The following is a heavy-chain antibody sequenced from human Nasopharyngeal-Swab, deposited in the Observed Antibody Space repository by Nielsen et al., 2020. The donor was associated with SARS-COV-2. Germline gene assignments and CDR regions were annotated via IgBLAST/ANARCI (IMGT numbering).Heavy chain of an antibody. CDR2: VSHSGSI. V-gene: IGHV4-4*01. J-gene: IGHJ6*03. CDR1: GGSVSSNDW. Sequence: GSLGLSCAVSGGSVSSNDWWTWVRQSPGKGLEWIGEVSHSGSINYNPSLKSRVTLSMDKSKRQFSLRLTSVSAADTAVYFCARGDLVVVPSPILGLGPFFYYFYLDVWGKGTTVTVSS. D-gene: IGHD2-2*01. CDR3: ARGDLVVVPSPILGLGPFFYYFYLDV.